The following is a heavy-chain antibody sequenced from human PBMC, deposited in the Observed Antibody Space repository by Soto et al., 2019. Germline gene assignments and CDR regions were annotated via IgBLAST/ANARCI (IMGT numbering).Heavy chain of an antibody. Sequence: LSLTCSVSGDSIRSGDYYWTWIRQHPGKGLEWIGYIYYSGSTYYNPSLKSRVTILVDTSKKEFSLKLSSVTAADTAVYYCARILFKSAYFDYWGQGILVTVSS. CDR1: GDSIRSGDYY. V-gene: IGHV4-31*03. CDR2: IYYSGST. J-gene: IGHJ4*02. CDR3: ARILFKSAYFDY.